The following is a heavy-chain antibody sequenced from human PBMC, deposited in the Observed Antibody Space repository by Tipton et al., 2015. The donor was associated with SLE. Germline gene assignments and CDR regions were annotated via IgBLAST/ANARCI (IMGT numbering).Heavy chain of an antibody. J-gene: IGHJ5*02. CDR2: MHHTGAT. D-gene: IGHD1-1*01. CDR1: GGSIRSSSFY. V-gene: IGHV4-39*07. Sequence: LSLTCSVSGGSIRSSSFYWGWIRQPPGKGLEWIGSMHHTGATYSSPSLKSRVTLSLDKSQNQFSLKLTSVTAADTAVYYCARTTEYFDPWGQGTLVTVSS. CDR3: ARTTEYFDP.